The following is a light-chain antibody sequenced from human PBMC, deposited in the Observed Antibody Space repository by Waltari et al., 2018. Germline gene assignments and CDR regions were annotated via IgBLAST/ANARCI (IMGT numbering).Light chain of an antibody. V-gene: IGKV4-1*01. CDR3: QQYYTSPQT. J-gene: IGKJ2*01. Sequence: DVVMTQSPDSLAVSLGERATIHCNPSQSVLYTSNNKNYLAWFQKKPGQPPKLLIYWASTRESGVPDRFSGSGSGTDFTLTISSLQAEDVAVYYCQQYYTSPQTFGQGTKLEIK. CDR2: WAS. CDR1: QSVLYTSNNKNY.